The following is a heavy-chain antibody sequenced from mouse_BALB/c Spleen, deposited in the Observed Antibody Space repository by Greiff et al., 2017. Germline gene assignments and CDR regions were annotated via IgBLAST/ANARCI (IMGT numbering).Heavy chain of an antibody. Sequence: EVQLQQSGAELVKPGASVKLSCTASGFNIKDTYMHWVKQRPEQGLEWIGRIDPANGNTKYDPKFQGKATITADTSSNTAYLQLSSLTSEDTAVYYCASEGRSTYNALDYWGQGTSVTVSS. J-gene: IGHJ4*01. CDR1: GFNIKDTY. D-gene: IGHD2-1*01. CDR3: ASEGRSTYNALDY. V-gene: IGHV14-3*02. CDR2: IDPANGNT.